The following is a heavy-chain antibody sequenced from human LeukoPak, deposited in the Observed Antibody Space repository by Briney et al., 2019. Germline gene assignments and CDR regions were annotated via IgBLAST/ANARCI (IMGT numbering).Heavy chain of an antibody. Sequence: GGSLRLSCAASGFTFSSYAMHWVRQAPGKGPEWVAAISYDGSNKYSADSVKGRFTISRDNSKNTLYLQMNSLRAEDTALYYCAKDRAFGQFLWGNDYWGQGTLVTVSS. D-gene: IGHD3-10*01. CDR2: ISYDGSNK. CDR1: GFTFSSYA. J-gene: IGHJ4*02. CDR3: AKDRAFGQFLWGNDY. V-gene: IGHV3-30*04.